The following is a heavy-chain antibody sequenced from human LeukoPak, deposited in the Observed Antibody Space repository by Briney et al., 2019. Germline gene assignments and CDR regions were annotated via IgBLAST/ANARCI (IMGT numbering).Heavy chain of an antibody. V-gene: IGHV1-18*01. J-gene: IGHJ4*02. Sequence: ASVKVSCKASGYTFTSYGISWVRQAPGQGLEWMGWISAYNGNTNYAQKLQGRVTMTTDTSTSTAYMELRSLRSDDTAVYYCARAGRGYYDSSGYYTTNTHFDYWGQGTLVTVSS. CDR3: ARAGRGYYDSSGYYTTNTHFDY. D-gene: IGHD3-22*01. CDR2: ISAYNGNT. CDR1: GYTFTSYG.